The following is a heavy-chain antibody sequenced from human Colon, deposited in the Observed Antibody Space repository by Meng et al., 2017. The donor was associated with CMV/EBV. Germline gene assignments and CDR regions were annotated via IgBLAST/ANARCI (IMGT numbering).Heavy chain of an antibody. Sequence: EVQGVESGGNLVQPGGSLRLSCAASGFSVTDKYMSWVRQAPGKGLEWVSAIHSGGNTYYADSVKGRFTISRDNSKNTLYLQMNSVRAEDTAVYHCARDPGHGQSVTYDYWGQGTLVTVSS. CDR1: GFSVTDKY. D-gene: IGHD5-18*01. V-gene: IGHV3-66*01. J-gene: IGHJ4*02. CDR3: ARDPGHGQSVTYDY. CDR2: IHSGGNT.